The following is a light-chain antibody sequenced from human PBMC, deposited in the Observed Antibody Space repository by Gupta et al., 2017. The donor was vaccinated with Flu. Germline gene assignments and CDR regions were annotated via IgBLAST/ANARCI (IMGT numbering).Light chain of an antibody. CDR1: QSIVYSDGSTI. Sequence: ISCRSSQSIVYSDGSTILHWFQQRPGQSPRRLIYLVSHRESGVPDKFSGSGSGTEFTLKISRVEAEDVGVYFCMQGAHWPWAFGQGTKVEI. CDR3: MQGAHWPWA. V-gene: IGKV2-30*01. CDR2: LVS. J-gene: IGKJ1*01.